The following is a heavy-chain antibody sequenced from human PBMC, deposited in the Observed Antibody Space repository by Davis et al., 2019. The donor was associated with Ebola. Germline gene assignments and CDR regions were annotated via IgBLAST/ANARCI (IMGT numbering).Heavy chain of an antibody. CDR1: GFTFSDYY. J-gene: IGHJ4*02. D-gene: IGHD1-26*01. Sequence: GESLKISCAASGFTFSDYYMSWIRQAPGKGLEWVSYISSSGSTIYYADSVKGRFTISRDNAKNSLYLQMNSLRAEDTAVYYCAKRTGSGSLGSFDYWGQGTLVTVSS. CDR2: ISSSGSTI. CDR3: AKRTGSGSLGSFDY. V-gene: IGHV3-11*01.